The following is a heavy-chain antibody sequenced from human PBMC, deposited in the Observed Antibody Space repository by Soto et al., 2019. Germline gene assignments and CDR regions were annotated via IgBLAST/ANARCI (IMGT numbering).Heavy chain of an antibody. CDR2: ISATGGGT. Sequence: GGSLRLSCAASGFNFSNYAMSWVRQAPGKGLEWVSLISATGGGTYYADSVKGRFTISRDNSHNTLYLQVHSLTAEDAAVYYCAKDRRSGGNSAFYFDFWGQGAQVTVSS. CDR1: GFNFSNYA. D-gene: IGHD3-16*01. CDR3: AKDRRSGGNSAFYFDF. V-gene: IGHV3-23*01. J-gene: IGHJ4*02.